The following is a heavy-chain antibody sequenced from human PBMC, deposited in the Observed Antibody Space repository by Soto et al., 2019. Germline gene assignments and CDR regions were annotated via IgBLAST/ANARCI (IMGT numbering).Heavy chain of an antibody. Sequence: WVCKRQPPGKGLEWIGSIFYSGSTYYNPSLKSRVTISLDTSKNQFTRKLSAVTAADSSLQYEAGLEGPAAAFPHWGQGTLVTVSP. CDR3: AGLEGPAAAFPH. J-gene: IGHJ1*01. V-gene: IGHV4-39*01. CDR2: IFYSGST. D-gene: IGHD1-1*01.